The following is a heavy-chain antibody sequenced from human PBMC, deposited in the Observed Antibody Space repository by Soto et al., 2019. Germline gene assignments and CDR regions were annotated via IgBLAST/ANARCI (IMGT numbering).Heavy chain of an antibody. CDR2: INPNSGGT. J-gene: IGHJ6*02. Sequence: GXSVKVSCQASGYAFTGYYMHWVRQAPGQGLEWMGWINPNSGGTNYAQKFQGRVTMTRDTSISTAYMELSRLRSDDTAVYYCARWWPYYYDSSDYGMDVWGQGTTVTVSS. CDR1: GYAFTGYY. V-gene: IGHV1-2*02. D-gene: IGHD3-22*01. CDR3: ARWWPYYYDSSDYGMDV.